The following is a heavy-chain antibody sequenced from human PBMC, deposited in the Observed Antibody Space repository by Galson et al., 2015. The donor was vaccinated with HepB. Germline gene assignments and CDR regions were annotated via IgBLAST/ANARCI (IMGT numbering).Heavy chain of an antibody. Sequence: QSGAEVTKPGESLKISCKGSGYSFTSYWIGWVRQMPGKGLEWMGNIYPGDSDTRYSPSFQGQVTISADKSISTAYLQWSSLKASYTAMYYCASRRSMVTTTGWFDPWGQGTLVTVSS. D-gene: IGHD4-17*01. CDR3: ASRRSMVTTTGWFDP. J-gene: IGHJ5*02. V-gene: IGHV5-51*03. CDR2: IYPGDSDT. CDR1: GYSFTSYW.